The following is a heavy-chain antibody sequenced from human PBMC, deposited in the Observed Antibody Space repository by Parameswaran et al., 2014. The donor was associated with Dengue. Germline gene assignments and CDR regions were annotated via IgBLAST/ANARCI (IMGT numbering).Heavy chain of an antibody. Sequence: VRQMPGKGLEWIGEINHSGSTNYNPSLKSRVTISVDTSKNQFSLKLSSVTAADTAVYYCARRIAARPFDIWGQGTMVTVSS. CDR2: INHSGST. J-gene: IGHJ3*02. D-gene: IGHD6-6*01. V-gene: IGHV4-34*01. CDR3: ARRIAARPFDI.